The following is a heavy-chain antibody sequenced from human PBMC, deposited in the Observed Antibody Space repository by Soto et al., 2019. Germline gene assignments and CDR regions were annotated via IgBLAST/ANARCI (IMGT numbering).Heavy chain of an antibody. CDR1: GFSLSTGGVG. J-gene: IGHJ4*02. CDR2: IYWDDDK. D-gene: IGHD2-15*01. V-gene: IGHV2-5*02. Sequence: QITLKESGPTLVNPTQTLTMTCTFSGFSLSTGGVGVGWISQPPGKALEWLALIYWDDDKRYRTSLQNRLTIPADTSYNQVVLSTSNMGPDDTATCYCAPRHVEVVGGSTNTCDYWGQGALVPVSS. CDR3: APRHVEVVGGSTNTCDY.